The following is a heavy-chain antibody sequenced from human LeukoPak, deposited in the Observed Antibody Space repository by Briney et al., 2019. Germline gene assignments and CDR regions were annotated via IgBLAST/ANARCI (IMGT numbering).Heavy chain of an antibody. CDR2: IIPIFGTA. CDR3: ARELRNDFWSGFFLY. J-gene: IGHJ4*02. CDR1: GDTFSSYD. Sequence: SVKVSCKASGDTFSSYDISWVRQAPGQGLEWMGGIIPIFGTANYAQKFQGRVTITADDSTSTAYMELSSLRSEDTAVYYCARELRNDFWSGFFLYWGQGTLVTVSS. D-gene: IGHD3-3*01. V-gene: IGHV1-69*13.